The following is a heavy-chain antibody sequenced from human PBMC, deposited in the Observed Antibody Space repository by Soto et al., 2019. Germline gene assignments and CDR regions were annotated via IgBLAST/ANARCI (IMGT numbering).Heavy chain of an antibody. J-gene: IGHJ4*02. D-gene: IGHD1-1*01. V-gene: IGHV1-18*01. CDR3: ARGGYRDY. CDR1: GYAFTTYG. CDR2: ISAHNGNT. Sequence: QVHLVQSGAEVKKPGASVKVSCKGSGYAFTTYGITWVRQAPGQGLEWMGWISAHNGNTNYAQKPQGRVTVTRDTSTSTAYLELRSLRSDDTAVYYCARGGYRDYWGQGALVTVSS.